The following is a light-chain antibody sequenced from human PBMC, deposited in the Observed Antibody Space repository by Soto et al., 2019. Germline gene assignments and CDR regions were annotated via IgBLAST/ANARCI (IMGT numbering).Light chain of an antibody. J-gene: IGKJ1*01. V-gene: IGKV3-20*01. Sequence: ESVLTQSPDTLSLSPGERATLSCRASQSVSSSYLAWYQQKPGQAPRLLIYGASSRATGIPDRFSGSGSGTDFTLTISSPEPEDFALYYCQQYASSPWTFGQGTKVEI. CDR2: GAS. CDR1: QSVSSSY. CDR3: QQYASSPWT.